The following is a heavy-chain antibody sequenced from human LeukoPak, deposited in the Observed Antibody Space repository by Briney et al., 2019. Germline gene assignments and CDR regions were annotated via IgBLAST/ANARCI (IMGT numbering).Heavy chain of an antibody. CDR3: ARGSSGWYSIDY. J-gene: IGHJ4*01. D-gene: IGHD6-19*01. CDR2: IYSSGTT. Sequence: SETLSLTCTVSGGSTTNSYWSWLRQPVGKGLEWIGRIYSSGTTTYNPSLTGRVSISVDTSKNQFSLKVNSVTAADTAVYYCARGSSGWYSIDYWGQGALVIVSS. CDR1: GGSTTNSY. V-gene: IGHV4-4*07.